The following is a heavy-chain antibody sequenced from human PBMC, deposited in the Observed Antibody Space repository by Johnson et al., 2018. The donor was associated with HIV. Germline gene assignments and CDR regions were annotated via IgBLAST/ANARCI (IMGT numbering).Heavy chain of an antibody. D-gene: IGHD3-22*01. CDR2: ISYDGSNK. CDR1: GFTFSSYA. J-gene: IGHJ3*02. Sequence: QVQLVESWGGVVQPGRSLRLSCAASGFTFSSYAMHWVRQAPGKGLEWVAVISYDGSNKYYADSVKGRFTISRDNSKNTLYLQMNSLRAEDTAVYYCSRVRTVDSSGYHDAFDIWGQGTMVIVSS. CDR3: SRVRTVDSSGYHDAFDI. V-gene: IGHV3-30-3*01.